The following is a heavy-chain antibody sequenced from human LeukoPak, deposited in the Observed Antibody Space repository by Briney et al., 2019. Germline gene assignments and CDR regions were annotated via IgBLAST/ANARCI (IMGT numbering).Heavy chain of an antibody. J-gene: IGHJ4*02. CDR2: ISGSGGST. Sequence: GGSLRLSCAASGFTFSSYDMSWVRQAPGKGLEWVSAISGSGGSTYYADSVKVRFTISRDNSKNTLYLQMNSLRAEDTAVYYCAKDLPHRSSWYLGGFDYWGQGTLVTVSS. CDR1: GFTFSSYD. D-gene: IGHD6-13*01. CDR3: AKDLPHRSSWYLGGFDY. V-gene: IGHV3-23*01.